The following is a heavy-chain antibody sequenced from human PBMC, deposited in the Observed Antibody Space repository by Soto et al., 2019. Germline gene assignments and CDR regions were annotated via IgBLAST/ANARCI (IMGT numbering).Heavy chain of an antibody. V-gene: IGHV3-23*01. CDR2: LSGGGANT. J-gene: IGHJ4*02. D-gene: IGHD5-12*01. Sequence: EVQLLESGGGLVHPGGSLRLSCAASGFTFSTYIMAWVRQAPGKGLAWVSGLSGGGANTFYADSVKGRFTISVDNSKNTVYLQMNSLRVEDTAVYYCARWDGYGDEWGQGTLVTVSS. CDR3: ARWDGYGDE. CDR1: GFTFSTYI.